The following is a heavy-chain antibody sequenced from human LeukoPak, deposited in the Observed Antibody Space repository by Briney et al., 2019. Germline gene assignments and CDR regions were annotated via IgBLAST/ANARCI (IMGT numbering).Heavy chain of an antibody. CDR1: GFSVANDR. Sequence: PGGSLRLSCAASGFSVANDRMSWVRQAPGKGLEWVSTINGNGDNTYYADSVKGRVTISRDNSKNTLYQQMNSLRVEDTAVYYCARRGDYFPFDYWGQGILVTVSS. V-gene: IGHV3-23*01. D-gene: IGHD3-16*01. CDR3: ARRGDYFPFDY. CDR2: INGNGDNT. J-gene: IGHJ4*02.